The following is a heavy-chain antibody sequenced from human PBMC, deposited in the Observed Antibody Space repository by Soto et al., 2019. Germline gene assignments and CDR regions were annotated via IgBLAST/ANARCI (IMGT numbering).Heavy chain of an antibody. CDR1: GYTFTDYW. Sequence: PGESLKISCKGYGYTFTDYWIGWVRQMPGKGLELIGLIYPGDSDTRYSPSFQGRVTISADESISTAFLQWSSLRASDTAVYYCASQKTVIRGPLSSNWFDPWGQGTLVTVSS. CDR2: IYPGDSDT. CDR3: ASQKTVIRGPLSSNWFDP. V-gene: IGHV5-51*01. J-gene: IGHJ5*02. D-gene: IGHD1-1*01.